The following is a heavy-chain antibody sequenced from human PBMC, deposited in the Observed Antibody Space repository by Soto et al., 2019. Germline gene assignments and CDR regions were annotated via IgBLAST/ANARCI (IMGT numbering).Heavy chain of an antibody. V-gene: IGHV3-30*18. CDR1: GFTFSSYG. CDR3: AKALRIAAAAY. CDR2: ISYDGSNK. D-gene: IGHD6-13*01. Sequence: QVQLVESGGGVVQPGRSLRLSCAASGFTFSSYGMHWVRQAPGKGLEWVAVISYDGSNKYYADSVKGRFTISRDNSKNTLYLQMNSLRAEDTAVYYCAKALRIAAAAYWGQGTLVTVSS. J-gene: IGHJ4*02.